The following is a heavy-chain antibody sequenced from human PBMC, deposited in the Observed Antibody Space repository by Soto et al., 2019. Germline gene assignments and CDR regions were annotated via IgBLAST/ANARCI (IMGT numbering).Heavy chain of an antibody. CDR2: IYHSGST. Sequence: SETLSLTCAVSGGSISSGNYYWSWIRQPPGKGLEWIGYIYHSGSTYYNPSLKSRVTISVDRSKNQFSLKLSSVTAADTAVYYCASLWFGELLFDYWGQGTLVTSPQ. V-gene: IGHV4-30-2*01. J-gene: IGHJ4*02. D-gene: IGHD3-10*01. CDR3: ASLWFGELLFDY. CDR1: GGSISSGNYY.